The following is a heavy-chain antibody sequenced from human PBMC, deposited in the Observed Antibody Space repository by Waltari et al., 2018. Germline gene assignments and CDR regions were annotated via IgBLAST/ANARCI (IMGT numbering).Heavy chain of an antibody. D-gene: IGHD1-26*01. CDR2: IYYSGST. CDR3: ATPGGRGATSDAFDI. CDR1: GGSISSSRYY. J-gene: IGHJ3*02. V-gene: IGHV4-39*07. Sequence: QLQLQESGPGLVKPSETLSLTCTVSGGSISSSRYYWGWIRQPPGKGLEWIGSIYYSGSTYYNPSLKSRVTISVDTSKNQFSLKLSSVTAADTAVYYCATPGGRGATSDAFDIWGQGTMVTVSS.